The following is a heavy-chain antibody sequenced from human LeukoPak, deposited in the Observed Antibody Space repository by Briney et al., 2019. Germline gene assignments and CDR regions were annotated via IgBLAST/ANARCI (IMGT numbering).Heavy chain of an antibody. CDR3: AHSRRLRDCSGGSCYYFDY. J-gene: IGHJ4*02. CDR1: GFSISSSGVG. V-gene: IGHV2-5*02. Sequence: SGPTLVNPTQTLTLTCTFSGFSISSSGVGVGWIRQPPGRALEWLAHIYWDDDKRYSPSLKNRLTITRDTSKSQVVLTMTNLDPVDAATYYCAHSRRLRDCSGGSCYYFDYWGQGTLVTVSS. D-gene: IGHD2-15*01. CDR2: IYWDDDK.